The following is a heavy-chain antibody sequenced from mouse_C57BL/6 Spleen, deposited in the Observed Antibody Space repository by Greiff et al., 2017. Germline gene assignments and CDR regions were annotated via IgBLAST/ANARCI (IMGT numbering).Heavy chain of an antibody. J-gene: IGHJ4*01. CDR2: IYPGDGDT. V-gene: IGHV1-82*01. Sequence: QVQLKESGPELVKPGASVKISCKASGYAFSSSWMNWVKQRPGKGLEWIGRIYPGDGDTNYNGKFKGKATLTADKSSSTAYMQLSSLTSEDSAVYFCARGNYLYAMDYWGQGTSVTVSS. CDR1: GYAFSSSW. D-gene: IGHD2-1*01. CDR3: ARGNYLYAMDY.